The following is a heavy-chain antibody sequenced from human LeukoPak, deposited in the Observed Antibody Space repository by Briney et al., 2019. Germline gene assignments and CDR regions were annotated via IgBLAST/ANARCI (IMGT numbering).Heavy chain of an antibody. CDR3: AKVVDGRAREDY. CDR2: ISGSGGST. Sequence: EGSLRLSCAAPGFTLSDHYMGWVRQAPGKGLEWVSAISGSGGSTYYADSVKGRFTISRDNSKNTLYLQMNSLRAEDTAVYYCAKVVDGRAREDYWGQGTLVTVSS. V-gene: IGHV3-23*01. D-gene: IGHD2-15*01. CDR1: GFTLSDHY. J-gene: IGHJ4*02.